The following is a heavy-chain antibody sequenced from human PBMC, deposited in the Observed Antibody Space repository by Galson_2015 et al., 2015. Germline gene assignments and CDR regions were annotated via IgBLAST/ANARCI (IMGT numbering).Heavy chain of an antibody. CDR3: ARGAVVMDY. J-gene: IGHJ4*02. CDR1: GFTFSSYR. CDR2: ITSSSSYI. D-gene: IGHD2-21*01. Sequence: SLRLSCAGSGFTFSSYRMNWVRQAPGKGLEWVSSITSSSSYISYADSVKGRFTISRDNAKNSLYLQLNSLRVDDTAVYYCARGAVVMDYWGQGTLVTVSS. V-gene: IGHV3-21*01.